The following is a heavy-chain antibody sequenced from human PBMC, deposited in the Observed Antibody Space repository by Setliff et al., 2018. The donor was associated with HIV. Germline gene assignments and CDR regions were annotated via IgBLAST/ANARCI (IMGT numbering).Heavy chain of an antibody. V-gene: IGHV3-30*18. Sequence: GGSLRLSCAASGFNFSSYGMHWVRQAPGKGLEWVAVISYDGSNKYYADSVKGRFTISRDNSKNTLYLQMNSLRAEDTAVFYCGKDYVADYYTPSGRDGAVDYWGQGTLVTVSS. CDR2: ISYDGSNK. D-gene: IGHD3-10*01. J-gene: IGHJ4*02. CDR3: GKDYVADYYTPSGRDGAVDY. CDR1: GFNFSSYG.